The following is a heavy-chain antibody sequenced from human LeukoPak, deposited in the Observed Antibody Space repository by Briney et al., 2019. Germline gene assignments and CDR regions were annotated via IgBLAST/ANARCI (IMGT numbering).Heavy chain of an antibody. D-gene: IGHD3-10*01. J-gene: IGHJ3*02. CDR2: INPSGGTT. V-gene: IGHV1-46*01. CDR1: GYTFTIYY. Sequence: ASVKVSCKSSGYTFTIYYIHWVRQAPGQGLEWMGIINPSGGTTSYAQKFQGRVTMTRDMSTSTVYMELISLRSEDTAVYYCARVSSGTRDAFDIWGQGTMVTVSS. CDR3: ARVSSGTRDAFDI.